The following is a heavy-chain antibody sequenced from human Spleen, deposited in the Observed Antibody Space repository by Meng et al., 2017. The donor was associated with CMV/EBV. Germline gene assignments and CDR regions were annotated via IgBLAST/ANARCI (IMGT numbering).Heavy chain of an antibody. D-gene: IGHD1-26*01. Sequence: LTFSSSGMYGVRQKPGRGREWEANGWDDGSNKYYADSVKGRFTISRDNSKNTLYLKINSLRVEDTAVYYCAKERVWGANGYYYGMDVWGQGTTVTVSS. V-gene: IGHV3-33*06. CDR3: AKERVWGANGYYYGMDV. J-gene: IGHJ6*02. CDR1: LTFSSSG. CDR2: GWDDGSNK.